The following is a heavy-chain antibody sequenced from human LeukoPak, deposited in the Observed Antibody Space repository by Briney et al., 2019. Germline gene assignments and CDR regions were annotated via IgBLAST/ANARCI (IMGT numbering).Heavy chain of an antibody. Sequence: GGSLRLSCAGSGFTFSTYVMSWVRQAPGKGLEWVSAISGSGGTTYYADYVKGRFTISRDNSKNTLYLQMNSLRAEDTAVYYCAKDFVFGSGWPNWFDPWGQGTLVTVSS. V-gene: IGHV3-23*01. CDR1: GFTFSTYV. CDR3: AKDFVFGSGWPNWFDP. D-gene: IGHD6-19*01. J-gene: IGHJ5*02. CDR2: ISGSGGTT.